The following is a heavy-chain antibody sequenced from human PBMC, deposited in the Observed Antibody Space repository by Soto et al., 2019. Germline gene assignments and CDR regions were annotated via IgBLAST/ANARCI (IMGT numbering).Heavy chain of an antibody. J-gene: IGHJ4*02. CDR3: ARAPSGSYPEFDY. V-gene: IGHV3-30-3*01. CDR1: GFIFSSYT. CDR2: IAYDGSNQ. Sequence: GGSLRLSCAASGFIFSSYTMHWVRQAPGKGLEWVGVIAYDGSNQYYADSVKGRFTISRDNSRNMLFLQMNSLRPDDTAVYYCARAPSGSYPEFDYWGQGTLVTVSS. D-gene: IGHD1-26*01.